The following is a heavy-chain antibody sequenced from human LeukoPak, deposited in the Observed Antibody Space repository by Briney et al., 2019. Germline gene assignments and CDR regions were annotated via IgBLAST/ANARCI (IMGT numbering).Heavy chain of an antibody. V-gene: IGHV4-31*03. J-gene: IGHJ4*02. CDR3: ARDLTTVTER. Sequence: SETLSLTCTVSGGSISSGGYYWSWIRQHPGKGLEWIGYIYYNGSTYYNPSLKSRVTISVDTSKNQFSLKLSSVTAADTAVYYCARDLTTVTERWGQGTLVTVSS. D-gene: IGHD4-17*01. CDR2: IYYNGST. CDR1: GGSISSGGYY.